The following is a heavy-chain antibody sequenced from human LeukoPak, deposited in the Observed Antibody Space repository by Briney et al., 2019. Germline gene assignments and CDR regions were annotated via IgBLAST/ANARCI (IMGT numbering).Heavy chain of an antibody. CDR3: ARENTMVRGAFDAFDI. CDR1: GGSISSYY. Sequence: SETLSLTCTVSGGSISSYYWSWIRQPAGKGLEWIGRIYTSGSTNYNPSLKGRVTVSVDTSNNQFSLKLSSVTAADTAVYYCARENTMVRGAFDAFDIWGQGTMVTVSS. J-gene: IGHJ3*02. CDR2: IYTSGST. V-gene: IGHV4-4*07. D-gene: IGHD3-10*01.